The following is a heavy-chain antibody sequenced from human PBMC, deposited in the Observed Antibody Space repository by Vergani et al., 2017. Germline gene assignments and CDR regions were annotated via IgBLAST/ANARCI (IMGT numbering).Heavy chain of an antibody. D-gene: IGHD4-17*01. CDR1: GDSISSRNCY. V-gene: IGHV4-39*01. Sequence: QVQLQESGPGLVKPSETLSLTCTVSGDSISSRNCYWGWIRQPPGKGLEWIGSLFYGATAYYNPSPASRVITSIVTSKNQFSLRLSSVTAADTAVYYCARQVNYGDYPGGDWGQGTLVSVSA. CDR3: ARQVNYGDYPGGD. J-gene: IGHJ4*02. CDR2: LFYGATA.